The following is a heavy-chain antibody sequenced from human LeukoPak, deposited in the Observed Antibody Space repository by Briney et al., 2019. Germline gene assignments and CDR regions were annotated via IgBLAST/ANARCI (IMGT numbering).Heavy chain of an antibody. D-gene: IGHD3-22*01. V-gene: IGHV3-9*01. J-gene: IGHJ4*02. CDR2: ISWNSGSI. Sequence: PGRSLRLSCAASGFTFDDYAMHWVRQAPGKGLEWVSGISWNSGSIGYADSVKGRFTISRDNAKNSLYLQMNSLRAEDTALYYCAKADYYDSSGRTYYFDYWGQGTLVTVSS. CDR1: GFTFDDYA. CDR3: AKADYYDSSGRTYYFDY.